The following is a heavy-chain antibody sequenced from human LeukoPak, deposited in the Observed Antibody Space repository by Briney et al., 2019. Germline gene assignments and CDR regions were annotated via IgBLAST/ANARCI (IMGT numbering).Heavy chain of an antibody. J-gene: IGHJ5*02. CDR3: AGERLLWFGELRNWFDP. CDR1: GFTFSDYY. V-gene: IGHV3-11*01. Sequence: GGSLRLSCAASGFTFSDYYMSWIRQAPGKGLEWVSYISSSGSTIYYADSVKGRFTISRDNAKNSLYLQMNSLRAEDTAVYYCAGERLLWFGELRNWFDPWGQGTLVTVSS. CDR2: ISSSGSTI. D-gene: IGHD3-10*01.